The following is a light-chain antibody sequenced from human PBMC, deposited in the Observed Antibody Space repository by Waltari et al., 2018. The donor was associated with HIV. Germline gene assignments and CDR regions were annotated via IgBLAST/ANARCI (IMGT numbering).Light chain of an antibody. CDR1: SSHVGGYDY. Sequence: QSALTQPPSASGSPGQAVTISCSGTSSHVGGYDYVSWYQQHPGKAPKLMIYEVSKRPSGVPDRFSGSKSGNTASLTVSGLQAEDEADYYCSSHAGSNNYVFGTGTKVTVL. V-gene: IGLV2-8*01. CDR2: EVS. J-gene: IGLJ1*01. CDR3: SSHAGSNNYV.